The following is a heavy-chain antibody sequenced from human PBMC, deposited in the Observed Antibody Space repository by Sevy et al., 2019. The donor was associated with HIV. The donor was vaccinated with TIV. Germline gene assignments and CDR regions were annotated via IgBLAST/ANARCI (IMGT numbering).Heavy chain of an antibody. D-gene: IGHD3-22*01. CDR3: AYTEYYYDSSGYYPLDY. V-gene: IGHV4-61*02. Sequence: ASETLSLTCTVSGGSISSGSYYWSWIRQPAGKGLEWIGRIYTSGSTNYNPSLKSRVTMSVGTSNNQFSLKLSSVTAADTAVYYCAYTEYYYDSSGYYPLDYWGQGTLVTVSS. CDR2: IYTSGST. J-gene: IGHJ4*02. CDR1: GGSISSGSYY.